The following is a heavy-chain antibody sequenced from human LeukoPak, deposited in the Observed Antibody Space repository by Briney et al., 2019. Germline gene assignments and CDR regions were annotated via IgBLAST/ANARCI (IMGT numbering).Heavy chain of an antibody. Sequence: GGSLRLSCAASGFTFNRYSMNWVRQAPGKGLEWVAYINKGGTGIYYADSVKGRFAISRDNAKNSVYLQMNSLRGEDTAVYHCAASYSETQLYYFDYWGQGNLVSVS. V-gene: IGHV3-48*01. CDR3: AASYSETQLYYFDY. J-gene: IGHJ4*02. D-gene: IGHD1-26*01. CDR1: GFTFNRYS. CDR2: INKGGTGI.